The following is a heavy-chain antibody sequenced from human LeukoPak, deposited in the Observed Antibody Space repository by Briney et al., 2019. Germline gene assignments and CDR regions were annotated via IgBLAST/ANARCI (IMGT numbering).Heavy chain of an antibody. D-gene: IGHD3-22*01. CDR2: IIPIFGTA. J-gene: IGHJ4*02. V-gene: IGHV1-69*01. Sequence: GSSVKVSCKASGGTFSSYAISWVRQAPGQGLEWMGGIIPIFGTANCAQKFQGRVTITADESTSTAYMELSSLRSEDTAVYYCARGVWLGYYDSSGYFDCWGQGTLVTVSS. CDR1: GGTFSSYA. CDR3: ARGVWLGYYDSSGYFDC.